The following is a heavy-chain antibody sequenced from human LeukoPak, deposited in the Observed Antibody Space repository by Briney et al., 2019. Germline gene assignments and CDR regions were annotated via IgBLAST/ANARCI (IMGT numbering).Heavy chain of an antibody. CDR1: GGSISGYY. J-gene: IGHJ1*01. Sequence: KPSETPSLTCTGPGGSISGYYWSWIRQPPRRGLEWVGFVYYSGSTKYNPSLKSRVTISVDTSKNQFSLKLTSVTAADTAVYYCARYGSGSYSDDHFQHWGQGTLVTVSS. V-gene: IGHV4-59*08. CDR2: VYYSGST. D-gene: IGHD3-10*01. CDR3: ARYGSGSYSDDHFQH.